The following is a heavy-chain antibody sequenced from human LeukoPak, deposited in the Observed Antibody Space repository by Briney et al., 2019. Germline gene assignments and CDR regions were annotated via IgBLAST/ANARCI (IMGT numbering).Heavy chain of an antibody. D-gene: IGHD3-10*01. J-gene: IGHJ6*03. V-gene: IGHV3-48*03. Sequence: GGSLRLSCAASGFTFSSYEMNWVRQAPGKGLEWVSYISSSGSTIYYADSVKGRFTISRDNSKNTLYLQMNSLRAEDTAVYYCAKDGTMVRGVITYYYYMDVWGKGTTVTVSS. CDR3: AKDGTMVRGVITYYYYMDV. CDR1: GFTFSSYE. CDR2: ISSSGSTI.